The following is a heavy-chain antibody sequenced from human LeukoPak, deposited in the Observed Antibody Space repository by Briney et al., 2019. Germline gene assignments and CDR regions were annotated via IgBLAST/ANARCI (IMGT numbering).Heavy chain of an antibody. D-gene: IGHD3-10*01. V-gene: IGHV4-59*01. Sequence: PSETLSLTCTVSGGSISSYYWSWIRQPPGKGLEWIGYIYYSGSTNYNPSLKSRVTISVDTSKNQFSPKLSSVAAADTAVYYCARATMVNGYYYYMDVWGKGTTVTVSS. J-gene: IGHJ6*03. CDR2: IYYSGST. CDR3: ARATMVNGYYYYMDV. CDR1: GGSISSYY.